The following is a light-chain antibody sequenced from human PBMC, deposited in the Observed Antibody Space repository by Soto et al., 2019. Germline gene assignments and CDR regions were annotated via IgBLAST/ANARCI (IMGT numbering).Light chain of an antibody. CDR1: QSVSSNY. V-gene: IGKV3-20*01. Sequence: EIVLTQSPGTLSLSPGERATVSCGASQSVSSNYLAWYQQKPGQAPRLLMYGASSRATDIPDRFSGSGSGTDFPLTISSLEPEDFAVYHCLQYGSSPWTFGQGTKVDIK. CDR2: GAS. J-gene: IGKJ1*01. CDR3: LQYGSSPWT.